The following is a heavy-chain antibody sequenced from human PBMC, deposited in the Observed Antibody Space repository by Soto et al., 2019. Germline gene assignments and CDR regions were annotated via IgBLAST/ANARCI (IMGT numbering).Heavy chain of an antibody. V-gene: IGHV6-1*01. D-gene: IGHD6-19*01. CDR3: ARDSDSSGPWGENYSYYGMDV. CDR1: GDRVSSNSAA. Sequence: TLSLTCAISGDRVSSNSAAWNWIRQSPSRGLEWLGRTYYRSKWYNDYAVSVKSRITINPDTSKNQFSLQLNSVTPEDTAVYYCARDSDSSGPWGENYSYYGMDVSGQATTVSVS. J-gene: IGHJ6*02. CDR2: TYYRSKWYN.